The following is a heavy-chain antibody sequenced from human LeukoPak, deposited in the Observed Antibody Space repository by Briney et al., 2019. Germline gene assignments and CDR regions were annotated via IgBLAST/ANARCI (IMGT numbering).Heavy chain of an antibody. Sequence: SETLSLSCTVSGASFSNYHLSWVRQPAGKGLGWIARIYSSGSPKFNPSLMSRVTISVDRSTNQTSLLLSSITGADTAVYYCARDSPVSGSYSGSDYYYYMGVWGKGTTVTV. V-gene: IGHV4-4*07. CDR2: IYSSGSP. D-gene: IGHD3-22*01. J-gene: IGHJ6*03. CDR3: ARDSPVSGSYSGSDYYYYMGV. CDR1: GASFSNYH.